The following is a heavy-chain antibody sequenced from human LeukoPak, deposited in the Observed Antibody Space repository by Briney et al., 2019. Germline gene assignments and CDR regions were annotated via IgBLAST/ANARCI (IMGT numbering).Heavy chain of an antibody. Sequence: PGGSLRISCAASGFTVSSNYMSWVRQAPGKGLEWVSVIYSGGSTYYGDSVKGRFTISRDNSKNTLYLQMNSLRAEDTAVYYCARDGVALYYYYGMDVWGQGTTVIVSS. CDR3: ARDGVALYYYYGMDV. D-gene: IGHD3-3*01. CDR1: GFTVSSNY. V-gene: IGHV3-53*01. CDR2: IYSGGST. J-gene: IGHJ6*02.